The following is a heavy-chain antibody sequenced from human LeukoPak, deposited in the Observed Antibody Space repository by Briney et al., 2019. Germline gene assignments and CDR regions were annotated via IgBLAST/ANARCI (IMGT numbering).Heavy chain of an antibody. D-gene: IGHD3-10*01. CDR2: ISSNGGST. CDR1: GFTFSSYA. CDR3: ARDRDGSGSSPLGY. V-gene: IGHV3-64*01. J-gene: IGHJ4*02. Sequence: GSLRLSGAASGFTFSSYAMHWVRQAPGKGLEYVSAISSNGGSTYYANSVKGRFTISRDNSKNTLYLQMGSLRAEDMAVYYCARDRDGSGSSPLGYWGQGTLVTVSS.